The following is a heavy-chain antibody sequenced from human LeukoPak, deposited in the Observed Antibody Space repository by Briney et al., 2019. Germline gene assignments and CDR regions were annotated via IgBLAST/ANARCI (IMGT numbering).Heavy chain of an antibody. CDR2: IKSKTDGGTT. V-gene: IGHV3-15*01. Sequence: GGSLRLSCAASGFTFSNAWMSWVRQAPGKGLEWVGRIKSKTDGGTTDYAAPVKGRFTVSRDDSKSTVYLQMNSLKTDDTAVYYCTTTLQDDILTGFYRSFDPWGQGTLVTVSS. CDR1: GFTFSNAW. CDR3: TTTLQDDILTGFYRSFDP. J-gene: IGHJ5*02. D-gene: IGHD3-9*01.